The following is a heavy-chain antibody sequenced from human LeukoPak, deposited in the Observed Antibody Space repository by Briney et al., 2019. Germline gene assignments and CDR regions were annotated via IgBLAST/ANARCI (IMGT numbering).Heavy chain of an antibody. CDR1: GFTFSSYG. Sequence: GGSLRLSCAASGFTFSSYGMHWVRQAPGKGLEWVSFIRYDGSNEYYADSVRGRFTISRDNSKNTLYLQMNSLRAEDTAVYYCAKVEYPSQPYDFWSGYYYYYYYYMDVWGKGTTVTVSS. D-gene: IGHD3-3*01. CDR2: IRYDGSNE. CDR3: AKVEYPSQPYDFWSGYYYYYYYYMDV. V-gene: IGHV3-30*02. J-gene: IGHJ6*03.